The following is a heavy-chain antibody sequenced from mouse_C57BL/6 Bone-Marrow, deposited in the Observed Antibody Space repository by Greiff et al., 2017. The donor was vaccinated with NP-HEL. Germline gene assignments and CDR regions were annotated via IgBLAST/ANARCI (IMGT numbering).Heavy chain of an antibody. CDR2: ISNGGGST. J-gene: IGHJ3*01. CDR3: ARDYYGSSPFAY. Sequence: DVMLVESGGGLVQPGGSLKLSCAASGFTFSDYYMYWVRQTPEKRLEWVAYISNGGGSTYYPDTVKGRFTISRDNAKNTLYLQMSRLKSEDTAMYYCARDYYGSSPFAYWGQGTLVTVSA. D-gene: IGHD1-1*01. V-gene: IGHV5-12*01. CDR1: GFTFSDYY.